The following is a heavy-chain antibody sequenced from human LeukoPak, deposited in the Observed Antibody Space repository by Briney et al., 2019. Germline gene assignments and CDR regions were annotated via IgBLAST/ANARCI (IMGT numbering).Heavy chain of an antibody. J-gene: IGHJ6*03. Sequence: PGGSLRLSCAASGFTFSSYSMNWVRQAPGKGLEWVSSISSSSSYIYYADSVKGRFTISRDNAKNSLYLQMNSLRAEDTAVYYCARDAQAHGYSSSWYAFPSYIHYYYYMDVWGKGTTVTVSS. D-gene: IGHD6-13*01. V-gene: IGHV3-21*01. CDR3: ARDAQAHGYSSSWYAFPSYIHYYYYMDV. CDR2: ISSSSSYI. CDR1: GFTFSSYS.